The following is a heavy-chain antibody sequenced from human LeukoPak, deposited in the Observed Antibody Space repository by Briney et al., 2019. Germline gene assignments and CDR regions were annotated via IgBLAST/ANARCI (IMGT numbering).Heavy chain of an antibody. Sequence: GGSLRLSCAASGLTFSRNYMSWVRQAPGQGLEWVSIIYSGGSTIYADSVKGRFTISRDNSKNTLFLHMNSLRAEDTAVCYCARNMGDWGRAFDFWGQGTMVTVSS. D-gene: IGHD7-27*01. V-gene: IGHV3-53*01. CDR3: ARNMGDWGRAFDF. CDR2: IYSGGST. J-gene: IGHJ3*01. CDR1: GLTFSRNY.